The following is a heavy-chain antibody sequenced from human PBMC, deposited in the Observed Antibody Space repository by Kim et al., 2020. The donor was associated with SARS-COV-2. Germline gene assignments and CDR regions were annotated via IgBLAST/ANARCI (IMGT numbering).Heavy chain of an antibody. J-gene: IGHJ6*03. V-gene: IGHV3-64*01. CDR3: AREPLFCSGGGCYFYYYYVDL. D-gene: IGHD2-15*01. CDR2: ISGNGETT. Sequence: GGSLRLSCAASGFTFSAYAFHWVRQAPGRGLEYVSSISGNGETTYYANSVKGRFTISRDNSKTTLFLQMGSLRAEDMAVYYCAREPLFCSGGGCYFYYYYVDLWGKGTTVAVSS. CDR1: GFTFSAYA.